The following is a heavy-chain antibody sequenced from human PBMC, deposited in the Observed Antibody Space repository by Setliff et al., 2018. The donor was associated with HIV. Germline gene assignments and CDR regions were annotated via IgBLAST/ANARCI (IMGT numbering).Heavy chain of an antibody. Sequence: ASVKVSCKASGGTFTNYIFSWVRQAPGQGLEWMGGIIPISDMTHYAQQFQGRVTITADRSTNTAYMELSSLGSDDTAIYFCARAPFRIMSAHYRSLDYWGQGTQVTVSS. CDR3: ARAPFRIMSAHYRSLDY. V-gene: IGHV1-69*10. CDR2: IIPISDMT. CDR1: GGTFTNYI. D-gene: IGHD3-9*01. J-gene: IGHJ4*02.